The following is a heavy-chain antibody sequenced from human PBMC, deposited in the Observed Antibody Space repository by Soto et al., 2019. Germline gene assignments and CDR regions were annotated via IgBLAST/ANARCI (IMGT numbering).Heavy chain of an antibody. CDR2: IRSKANSYAT. CDR1: GFTFSGSA. V-gene: IGHV3-73*02. CDR3: TTRDLGYCSGGSCYVVDFDY. J-gene: IGHJ4*02. Sequence: EVQLVESGGGLVQPGGSLKLSCAASGFTFSGSAMHWVRQASGKGLEWVGRIRSKANSYATAYAASVKGRFTISRDDSKSTAYLQMNSLKTEDTAVYYCTTRDLGYCSGGSCYVVDFDYWGQGTLVTVSS. D-gene: IGHD2-15*01.